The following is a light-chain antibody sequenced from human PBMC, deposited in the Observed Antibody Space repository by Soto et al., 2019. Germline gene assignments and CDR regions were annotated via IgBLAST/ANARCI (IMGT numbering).Light chain of an antibody. CDR3: QQYSSSPLT. V-gene: IGKV3-20*01. Sequence: EIVLTQSPGTLCLSPGERATLSCRASQSVSSSSSYLAWYQQKPGQAPRLLIYGASTRATGIPDRFSGSGSGTDFTLTISRLEPEDFAVYYCQQYSSSPLTFGGGTKVDIK. CDR2: GAS. J-gene: IGKJ4*01. CDR1: QSVSSSSSY.